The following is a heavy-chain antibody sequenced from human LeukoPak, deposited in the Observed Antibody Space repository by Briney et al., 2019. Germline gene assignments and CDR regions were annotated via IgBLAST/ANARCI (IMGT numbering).Heavy chain of an antibody. Sequence: SETLSLTCAVYGGSFSGYCWTWIRQPPGKGLEWIGEITDSGSTNYNPSLKSRVTISVDTSKNQLSLRLTSVTAADTAVYYCAREKGGRQQQLKNQLYNWFDPWGQGTLVTVSS. CDR2: ITDSGST. V-gene: IGHV4-34*01. D-gene: IGHD6-13*01. J-gene: IGHJ5*02. CDR3: AREKGGRQQQLKNQLYNWFDP. CDR1: GGSFSGYC.